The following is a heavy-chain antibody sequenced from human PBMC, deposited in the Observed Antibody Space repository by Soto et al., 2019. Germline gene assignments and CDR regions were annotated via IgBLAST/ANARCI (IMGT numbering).Heavy chain of an antibody. D-gene: IGHD6-6*01. CDR2: IYYSGST. CDR3: ARHPLARPGVGDV. CDR1: GGSISSYY. J-gene: IGHJ6*04. Sequence: SETLSLTCTVSGGSISSYYWSWIRQPPGKGLEWIGYIYYSGSTNYNPSLKSRVTISVDTSKNQFSLKLSSVTAADTAVYYCARHPLARPGVGDVWGKGTTVTVSS. V-gene: IGHV4-59*08.